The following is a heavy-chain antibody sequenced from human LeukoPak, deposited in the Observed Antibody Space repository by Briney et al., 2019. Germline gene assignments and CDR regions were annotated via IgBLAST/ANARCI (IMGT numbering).Heavy chain of an antibody. CDR1: GYTFTSYY. CDR3: ARTDYGDYGSPYYFDY. V-gene: IGHV1-46*01. J-gene: IGHJ4*02. D-gene: IGHD4-17*01. Sequence: ASVKVSCRASGYTFTSYYMHWVRQAPGQGLEWMGIINPSGGSTSYAQKLQGRVTMTTDTSTSTAYMELRSLRSDDTAVYYCARTDYGDYGSPYYFDYWGQGTLVTVSS. CDR2: INPSGGST.